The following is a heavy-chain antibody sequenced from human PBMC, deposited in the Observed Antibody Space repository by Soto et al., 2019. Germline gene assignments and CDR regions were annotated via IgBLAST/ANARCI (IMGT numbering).Heavy chain of an antibody. CDR2: ISAYNGNT. CDR3: ARDRGYYDSSGYYYSDY. D-gene: IGHD3-22*01. Sequence: ASLKVSCKSSGYTFTSYGIIWVRQAPGQGLEWMGWISAYNGNTNYAQKLQGRVTMTTDTSTSTAYMELRSLRSDDTAVYYCARDRGYYDSSGYYYSDYWGQGTLVTVSS. CDR1: GYTFTSYG. J-gene: IGHJ4*02. V-gene: IGHV1-18*01.